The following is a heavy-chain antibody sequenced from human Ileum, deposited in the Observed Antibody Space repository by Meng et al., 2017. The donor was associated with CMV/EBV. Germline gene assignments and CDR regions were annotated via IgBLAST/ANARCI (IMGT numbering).Heavy chain of an antibody. CDR2: ITGSGGST. CDR3: AKDWGSGSYYNGYWFDP. J-gene: IGHJ5*02. V-gene: IGHV3-23*01. CDR1: GFTFSFYA. Sequence: ESLKISCAASGFTFSFYAMTWVRQAPGKGLEWVSAITGSGGSTYYADSVKGRFTISRENSRNTLYLQMNSLRAEDTAVYYCAKDWGSGSYYNGYWFDPWGQGTLVTVSS. D-gene: IGHD3-10*01.